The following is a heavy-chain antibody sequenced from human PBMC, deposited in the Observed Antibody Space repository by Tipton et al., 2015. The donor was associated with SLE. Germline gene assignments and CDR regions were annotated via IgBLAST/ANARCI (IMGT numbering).Heavy chain of an antibody. CDR1: GFTFSSYS. V-gene: IGHV3-21*04. J-gene: IGHJ3*02. Sequence: SLRLSCAASGFTFSSYSMNWVRQAPGKGLEWVSSISSSGSTIYYADSVKGRFTISRDNAKNSLYLQMNSLRAEDTAVYYCALTRGGAFDIWGQGTMVTVSS. D-gene: IGHD3-10*01. CDR2: ISSSGSTI. CDR3: ALTRGGAFDI.